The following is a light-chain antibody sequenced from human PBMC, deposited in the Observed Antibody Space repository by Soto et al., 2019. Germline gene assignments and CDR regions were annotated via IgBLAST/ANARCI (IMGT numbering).Light chain of an antibody. CDR1: QRLSRW. V-gene: IGKV1-5*01. CDR2: DAS. Sequence: DIQMTQSPSTLSASVGDRVTITCWASQRLSRWLACSQQNPGKAPKLLLNDASILEGGVPERFSGSGSGTEFTLTILSLQTDDFATYYCQQYSSHSSIFGKGTELEIK. J-gene: IGKJ2*01. CDR3: QQYSSHSSI.